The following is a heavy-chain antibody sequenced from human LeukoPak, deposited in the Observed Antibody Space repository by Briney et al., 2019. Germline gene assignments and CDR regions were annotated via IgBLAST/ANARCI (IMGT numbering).Heavy chain of an antibody. D-gene: IGHD1-26*01. J-gene: IGHJ3*02. CDR2: MNPNSGNT. V-gene: IGHV1-8*03. CDR1: GYTFTSYD. Sequence: ASVKVSCKASGYTFTSYDINWVRQATGQGLEWMGWMNPNSGNTGYAQKFQGRVTITRNTSISTAYMELSSLRSEDTAVYYCASSSSGSLATAFDIWGQGTMVTVSS. CDR3: ASSSSGSLATAFDI.